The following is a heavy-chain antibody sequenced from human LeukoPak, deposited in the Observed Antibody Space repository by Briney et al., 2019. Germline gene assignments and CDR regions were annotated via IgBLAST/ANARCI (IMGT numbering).Heavy chain of an antibody. V-gene: IGHV3-48*03. CDR3: AKEGPKSIAATGYYMDV. CDR1: GFTFSSYE. D-gene: IGHD6-25*01. CDR2: ISSSGSTI. Sequence: GGSLRLSCAASGFTFSSYEMNWVRQAPGKGLEWVSYISSSGSTIYYADSVKGRFTTSRDNAKNSLYLQMNSLRAEDTAVYYCAKEGPKSIAATGYYMDVWGKGTTVTISS. J-gene: IGHJ6*03.